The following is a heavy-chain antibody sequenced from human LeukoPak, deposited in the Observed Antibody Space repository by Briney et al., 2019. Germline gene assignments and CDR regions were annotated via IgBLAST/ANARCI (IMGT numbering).Heavy chain of an antibody. D-gene: IGHD3-22*01. J-gene: IGHJ4*02. CDR1: GDSINSLDL. V-gene: IGHV4-4*02. CDR3: AGLVGRYSSGLYYYYFDY. Sequence: PSGTLSLTCTVSGDSINSLDLWSWVRQPPGKGLEWVGEMYLSGTTHSNPSVKSRVTISIDKSENQFFLYLSSVTAADTAVYYCAGLVGRYSSGLYYYYFDYWGRGTLVTVSS. CDR2: MYLSGTT.